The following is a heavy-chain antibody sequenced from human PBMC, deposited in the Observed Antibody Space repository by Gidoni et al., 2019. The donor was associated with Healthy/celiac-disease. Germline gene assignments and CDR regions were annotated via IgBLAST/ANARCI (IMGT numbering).Heavy chain of an antibody. CDR3: AKDEDCSSTSCSYWSFDY. D-gene: IGHD2-2*01. CDR1: GFTFDDYT. CDR2: ISWDGGST. Sequence: EVQLVESGGVVVQPGGSLRLSCEASGFTFDDYTRHWFRQAPGKGLEWVYLISWDGGSTYYADSVKGRFTISRDNSKNSLYLQMNSLRTEDTALYYCAKDEDCSSTSCSYWSFDYWGQGTLVTVSS. J-gene: IGHJ4*02. V-gene: IGHV3-43*01.